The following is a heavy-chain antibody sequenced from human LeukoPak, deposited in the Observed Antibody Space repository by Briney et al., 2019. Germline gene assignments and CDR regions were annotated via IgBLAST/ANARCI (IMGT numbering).Heavy chain of an antibody. D-gene: IGHD4-17*01. CDR1: GFTFSGSA. CDR2: IRSKANSYAT. Sequence: GGSLRLSCAASGFTFSGSAMHWVRQASGKGLEWVGRIRSKANSYATAYAASVKGRFTISRDDSKKTAYLQMNSLKTEDTAVYYCASWDYGDSETFDFWGQGTMVTVSS. CDR3: ASWDYGDSETFDF. J-gene: IGHJ3*01. V-gene: IGHV3-73*01.